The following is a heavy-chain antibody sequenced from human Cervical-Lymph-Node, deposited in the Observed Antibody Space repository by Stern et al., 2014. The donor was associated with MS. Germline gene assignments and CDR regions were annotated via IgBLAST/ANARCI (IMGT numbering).Heavy chain of an antibody. CDR2: SKYDGSRS. CDR3: ASNNHYGVSLDY. J-gene: IGHJ4*02. V-gene: IGHV3-74*02. Sequence: EVQLVESGGGLVPPGGSLRLSCPASGFTFSSYWMHLVRRAPGKVLVWVSVSKYDGSRSNYAVSVKGRFSSSRDNAKSTLFMQMNSLRADDTAVYYCASNNHYGVSLDYWGQGALVTVSS. CDR1: GFTFSSYW. D-gene: IGHD4-17*01.